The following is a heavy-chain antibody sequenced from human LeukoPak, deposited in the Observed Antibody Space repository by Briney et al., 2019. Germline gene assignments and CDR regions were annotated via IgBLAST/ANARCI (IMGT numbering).Heavy chain of an antibody. V-gene: IGHV6-1*01. CDR3: AQGSRSGFDY. CDR1: GDSVSSSSAA. CDR2: TYYRSKWYN. J-gene: IGHJ4*02. Sequence: SQTLSLTCAISGDSVSSSSAACNWIRQSPARGLEWLGRTYYRSKWYNDYAVSVKSRITINPDTSKNQFSLQLNSVTPEDTAVYYCAQGSRSGFDYWGQGTLVTVSS. D-gene: IGHD2-2*01.